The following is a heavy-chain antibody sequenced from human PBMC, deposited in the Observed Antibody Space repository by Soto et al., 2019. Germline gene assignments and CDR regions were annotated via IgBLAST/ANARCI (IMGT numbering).Heavy chain of an antibody. Sequence: PGGSLRLSCAASGFTFRSYAMSWVRQAPGKGLERVSGISGSGGSTYYADSVKGRFTVSRDNFKTTLYLQMNSLRGEDTALYYFVKDCFECGAQAGAGFAFWSQGTRVTVSS. CDR3: VKDCFECGAQAGAGFAF. V-gene: IGHV3-23*01. D-gene: IGHD1-26*01. CDR1: GFTFRSYA. CDR2: ISGSGGST. J-gene: IGHJ4*02.